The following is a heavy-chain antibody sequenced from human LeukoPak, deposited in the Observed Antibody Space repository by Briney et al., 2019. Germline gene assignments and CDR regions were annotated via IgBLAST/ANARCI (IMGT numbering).Heavy chain of an antibody. V-gene: IGHV4-59*10. J-gene: IGHJ5*02. D-gene: IGHD6-13*01. CDR3: ARVLSSSWKWFDP. CDR2: IYTTGST. CDR1: GGSFHGYY. Sequence: SETLSLTCAVDGGSFHGYYWSWIRQPAGKRLEWIGHIYTTGSTSYNPSLKSRVTMSVDTSKNQFSLKLSSVTAADTAVYYCARVLSSSWKWFDPWGQGTLVTVSS.